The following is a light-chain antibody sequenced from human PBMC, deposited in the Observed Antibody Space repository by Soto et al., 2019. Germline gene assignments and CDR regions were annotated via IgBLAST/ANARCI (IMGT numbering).Light chain of an antibody. V-gene: IGKV1-39*01. CDR3: QQSFTVPIT. CDR2: SAS. Sequence: DIQMPQSPSTLSASVGDRVTITCRASQSIAGYLSWYQQKPGKAPKFLIYSASTLQRGVPSRFGGSGSGTDFTLNITGLQPEDFATYYCQQSFTVPITFGQGTRLEI. J-gene: IGKJ5*01. CDR1: QSIAGY.